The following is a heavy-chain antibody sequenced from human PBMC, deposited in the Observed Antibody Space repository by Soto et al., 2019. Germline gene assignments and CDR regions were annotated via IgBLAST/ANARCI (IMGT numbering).Heavy chain of an antibody. J-gene: IGHJ3*02. CDR2: IHYSGNT. V-gene: IGHV4-30-4*01. Sequence: QVQLQESGPGLVKPSQTLSLTCNVSSGSISSGDYYWSWVRQPPGKGLEWIGFIHYSGNTYYNPSLKSRVTISVDTSKNQFSLMLSFVTAAATAVYYCARTTLLLFYASDIWGQGTMVTVSS. CDR1: SGSISSGDYY. D-gene: IGHD3-22*01. CDR3: ARTTLLLFYASDI.